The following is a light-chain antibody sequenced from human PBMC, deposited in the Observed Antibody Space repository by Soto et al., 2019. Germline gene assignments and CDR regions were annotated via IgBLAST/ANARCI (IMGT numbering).Light chain of an antibody. Sequence: EIVMTQSPATLSVSPGERATLSCRASQSVSNNYFAWYQQKRGQAPRLLIYGASNRATGIPDRFSGSGSGTDFTLTISRLEPEDFAVYYCQQYNTSPRTFGQGTKGDIK. V-gene: IGKV3-20*01. CDR2: GAS. CDR3: QQYNTSPRT. J-gene: IGKJ1*01. CDR1: QSVSNNY.